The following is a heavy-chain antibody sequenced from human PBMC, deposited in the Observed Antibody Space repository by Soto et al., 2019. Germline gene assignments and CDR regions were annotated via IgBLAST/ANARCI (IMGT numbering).Heavy chain of an antibody. CDR2: INPTTGGR. V-gene: IGHV1-2*02. J-gene: IGHJ4*02. D-gene: IGHD2-2*01. CDR3: ARGYCSSNGCSDYFDF. Sequence: GASVKVSCKASGYTFTGNYLHWVRQAPGQGLEWVAVINPTTGGRNFAQKFQGRVTVTWDTSISTAYMELSSLRSDDTAIYYCARGYCSSNGCSDYFDFWGRGTLVTVSS. CDR1: GYTFTGNY.